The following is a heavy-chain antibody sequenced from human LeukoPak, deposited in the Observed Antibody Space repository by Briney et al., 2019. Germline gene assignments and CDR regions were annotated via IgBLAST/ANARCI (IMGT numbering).Heavy chain of an antibody. D-gene: IGHD3-22*01. J-gene: IGHJ4*02. Sequence: GSLRLSCAASGFTVSSNYMIWVRQAPGKGLEWVSVIYSGGSTYYADSVKGRFTISRDNSKNTLYLQMNSLRAEDTAVYYCARAVYYYDSSGQYEGVFDYWGQGTLVTVSS. CDR2: IYSGGST. CDR1: GFTVSSNY. V-gene: IGHV3-53*01. CDR3: ARAVYYYDSSGQYEGVFDY.